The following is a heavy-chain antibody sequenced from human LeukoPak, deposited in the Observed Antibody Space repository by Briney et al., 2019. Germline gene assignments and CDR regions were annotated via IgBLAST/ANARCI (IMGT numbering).Heavy chain of an antibody. CDR1: GFTFSSYT. Sequence: GGSLRLSCAASGFTFSSYTKAWVRQAPGKGLEWVSGIRDSGANTFYADFLKGRFTISRDNSKNTLYLQMNSLRAEDTAVYYCAKAGSSSWSYYFDYWGQGTLVTVSS. J-gene: IGHJ4*02. V-gene: IGHV3-23*01. D-gene: IGHD6-13*01. CDR2: IRDSGANT. CDR3: AKAGSSSWSYYFDY.